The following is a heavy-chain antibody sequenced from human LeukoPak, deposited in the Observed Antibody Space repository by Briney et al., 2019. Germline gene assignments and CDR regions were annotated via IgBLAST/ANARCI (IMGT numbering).Heavy chain of an antibody. D-gene: IGHD5-12*01. CDR2: ISYDGSNK. CDR1: GFTFSSYG. V-gene: IGHV3-30*18. J-gene: IGHJ4*02. CDR3: AKDHLRGYSECHY. Sequence: GRSLRLSCAASGFTFSSYGMHWVRQAPGKGLEWVAVISYDGSNKYYADSVKGRFTISRDNSKNTLYLQMNSLRAEDTAVYYCAKDHLRGYSECHYWGQGTLVTVSS.